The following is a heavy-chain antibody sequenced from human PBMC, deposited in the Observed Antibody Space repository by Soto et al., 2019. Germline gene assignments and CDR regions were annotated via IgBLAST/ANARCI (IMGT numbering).Heavy chain of an antibody. J-gene: IGHJ3*02. CDR3: AREVGYNWNGSRYDAFDM. D-gene: IGHD1-1*01. Sequence: QVQLVESGGGVVQPGTSLRLSCAASGFTFSSHVMHWVRQAPGKGLQWVAVIWNDGRNKKYADSVKGRFTISRDNSKNTLYLQMNSLRAEATAVYYCAREVGYNWNGSRYDAFDMWGQGTMVTVSS. CDR1: GFTFSSHV. V-gene: IGHV3-33*01. CDR2: IWNDGRNK.